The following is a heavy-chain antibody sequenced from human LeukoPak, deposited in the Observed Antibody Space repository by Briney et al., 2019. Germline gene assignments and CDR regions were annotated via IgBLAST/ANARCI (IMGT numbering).Heavy chain of an antibody. V-gene: IGHV3-7*01. CDR1: GFTFSSYW. CDR2: IKQDGSEK. Sequence: GGSLRLSCAASGFTFSSYWMSWVRQAPGKGLEWVANIKQDGSEKYYVDSVKGRFTISRDNAKNSLYLQMNSLRAEDTAVYYCAREGDYYDSSGYLWGQGTLVIVSS. J-gene: IGHJ4*02. D-gene: IGHD3-22*01. CDR3: AREGDYYDSSGYL.